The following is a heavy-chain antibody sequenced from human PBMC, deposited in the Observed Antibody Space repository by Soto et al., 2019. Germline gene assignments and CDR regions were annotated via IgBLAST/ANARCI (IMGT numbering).Heavy chain of an antibody. Sequence: GGSLRLSCAASGFTFSSYGMHWVRQAPGKGLEWVAVISYDGSNKYYADSVKGRFTISRDNSKNTLYLQMNSLRAEDTAVYYCAKVPSCSSTSCSLLGGYLDVWGKGTTVTVSS. V-gene: IGHV3-30*18. D-gene: IGHD2-2*01. J-gene: IGHJ6*03. CDR1: GFTFSSYG. CDR2: ISYDGSNK. CDR3: AKVPSCSSTSCSLLGGYLDV.